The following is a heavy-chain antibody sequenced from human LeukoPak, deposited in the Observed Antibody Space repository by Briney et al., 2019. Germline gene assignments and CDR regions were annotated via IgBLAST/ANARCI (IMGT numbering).Heavy chain of an antibody. CDR2: ISSSSSTI. J-gene: IGHJ4*02. CDR1: GFTFSSHS. D-gene: IGHD6-13*01. Sequence: GGSPRLSCAASGFTFSSHSMNWVRQAPGKGLEWVSYISSSSSTIYYADSVKGRFTISRDNSKNTVYLQTNSLRGEDTAVYYCAKSGIAAAGQRGYFDYWGQGTLVTVSS. CDR3: AKSGIAAAGQRGYFDY. V-gene: IGHV3-48*01.